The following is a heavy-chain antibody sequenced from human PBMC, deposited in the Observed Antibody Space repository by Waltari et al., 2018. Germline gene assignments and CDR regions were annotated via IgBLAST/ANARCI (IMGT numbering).Heavy chain of an antibody. CDR2: IIPIFGTA. J-gene: IGHJ4*02. Sequence: QVQLVQSGAEVKKPGSSVKVSCKASGGTFSSYAISWVRPAPGQGLEWMEGIIPIFGTANDAQKFQGRVTITADESTSTAYMELSSLRSEDTAVYYCARGPTEYSSSHFDYWGQGTLVTVSS. V-gene: IGHV1-69*01. D-gene: IGHD6-6*01. CDR1: GGTFSSYA. CDR3: ARGPTEYSSSHFDY.